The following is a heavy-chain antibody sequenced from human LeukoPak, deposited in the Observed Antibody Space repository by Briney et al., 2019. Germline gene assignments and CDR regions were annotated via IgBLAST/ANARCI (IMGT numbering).Heavy chain of an antibody. V-gene: IGHV3-21*01. D-gene: IGHD5-24*01. J-gene: IGHJ4*02. Sequence: PGESLRLSCAASGFTFSSHSMTWVRQAPGKGLEWVSSISSSSNYIYYADSVKGRFTISRDNAKNSLYLQMNSLRAEDTAVYYCATSPTERDGSNSGYWGQGTLVTVSS. CDR3: ATSPTERDGSNSGY. CDR2: ISSSSNYI. CDR1: GFTFSSHS.